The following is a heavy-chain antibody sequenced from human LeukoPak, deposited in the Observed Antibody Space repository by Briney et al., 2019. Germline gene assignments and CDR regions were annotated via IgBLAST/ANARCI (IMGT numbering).Heavy chain of an antibody. D-gene: IGHD3-10*01. J-gene: IGHJ3*02. CDR1: GGYISSSSSY. Sequence: SETLYITCPVIGGYISSSSSYWGWIRQPPGQRLKWIGSIYYSGSTYYNPSLKSRVTISVDTSKNQFSLKLSSVSAADTAVYYCARGLGYGSGSYYLGFDIWGQGTMVTVSS. CDR3: ARGLGYGSGSYYLGFDI. CDR2: IYYSGST. V-gene: IGHV4-39*01.